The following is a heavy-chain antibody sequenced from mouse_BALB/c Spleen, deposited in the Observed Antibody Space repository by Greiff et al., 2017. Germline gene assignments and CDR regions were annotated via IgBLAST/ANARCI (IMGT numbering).Heavy chain of an antibody. CDR1: GFNIKDYY. J-gene: IGHJ4*01. D-gene: IGHD2-14*01. CDR3: KVRREAYYAMDY. CDR2: IDPENGDT. V-gene: IGHV14-4*02. Sequence: VQLQQSGAELVRSGASVKLSCTASGFNIKDYYMHWVKQRPEQGLEWIGWIDPENGDTEYAPKFQGKATMTADTSSNTAYLQLSSLTSEDTAVYYCKVRREAYYAMDYWGQGTSVTVSS.